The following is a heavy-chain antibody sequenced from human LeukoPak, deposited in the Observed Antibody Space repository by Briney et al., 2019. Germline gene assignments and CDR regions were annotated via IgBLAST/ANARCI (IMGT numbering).Heavy chain of an antibody. V-gene: IGHV4-34*01. D-gene: IGHD5-24*01. J-gene: IGHJ4*02. Sequence: SETLSLTCAVYGVSCDDYYCSWIRQPPGKGLEWIGEVHPHGIFYYNSSLMSRVTISIDTSKTQFSLRLTSVTAADTAFYYCARGRDRSKAGDHWGQGSLVTVSS. CDR1: GVSCDDYY. CDR2: VHPHGIF. CDR3: ARGRDRSKAGDH.